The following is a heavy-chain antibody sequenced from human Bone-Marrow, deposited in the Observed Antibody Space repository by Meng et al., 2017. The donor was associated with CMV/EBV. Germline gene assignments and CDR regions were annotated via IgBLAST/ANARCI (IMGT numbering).Heavy chain of an antibody. CDR2: IYHSGST. V-gene: IGHV4-4*02. J-gene: IGHJ5*02. CDR3: ARDNDVGMPSSP. D-gene: IGHD1-1*01. Sequence: SETLSLTCAVSGGSISSSNWWSWVRQPPGKGLEWIGEIYHSGSTNYNPSLKSRVTISVDTSKNQFSLKLSSVTAADTAVYYCARDNDVGMPSSPWGQGTLVTVSS. CDR1: GGSISSSNW.